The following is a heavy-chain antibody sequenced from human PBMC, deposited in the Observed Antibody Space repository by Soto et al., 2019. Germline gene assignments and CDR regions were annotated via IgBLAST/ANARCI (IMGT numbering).Heavy chain of an antibody. Sequence: GGSRRLSCAASGFTFSSYGMSWVRQAPGKGLEWVSVIYSGGSTYYADSVKGRFTISRDNSKNTLYLQMNSLRAEDTAVYYCARDRVESGYPEYFQHWGQGTLVTVSS. CDR1: GFTFSSYG. V-gene: IGHV3-53*01. CDR2: IYSGGST. D-gene: IGHD3-22*01. J-gene: IGHJ1*01. CDR3: ARDRVESGYPEYFQH.